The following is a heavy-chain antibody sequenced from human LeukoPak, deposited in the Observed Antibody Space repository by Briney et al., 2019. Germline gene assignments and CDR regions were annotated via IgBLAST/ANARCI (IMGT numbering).Heavy chain of an antibody. CDR2: IIPIFGTA. D-gene: IGHD3-22*01. J-gene: IGHJ4*02. CDR3: ARGYYDSSGYSPFDY. CDR1: GGTFSSYA. Sequence: SVKVSCKASGGTFSSYAISWVRQAPGQGLEWMGGIIPIFGTANYAQKFQGRVTITADESTSTAYMELSGLRSEDTAVYYCARGYYDSSGYSPFDYWGQGTLVTVSS. V-gene: IGHV1-69*01.